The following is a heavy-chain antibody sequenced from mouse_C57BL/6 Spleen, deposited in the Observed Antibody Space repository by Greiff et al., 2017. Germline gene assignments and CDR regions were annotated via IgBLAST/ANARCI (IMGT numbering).Heavy chain of an antibody. J-gene: IGHJ1*03. CDR1: GFTFSSYA. D-gene: IGHD1-1*01. Sequence: EVMLVESGGGLVKPGGSLKLSCAASGFTFSSYAMSWVRQTPEKRLEWVATISDGGSYTYYPDNVKGRFTISRANAKNNLYLQMSHLKSEDTAMYYCARAGMGYYYGSSPYFDVWGTGTTVTVSS. V-gene: IGHV5-4*03. CDR3: ARAGMGYYYGSSPYFDV. CDR2: ISDGGSYT.